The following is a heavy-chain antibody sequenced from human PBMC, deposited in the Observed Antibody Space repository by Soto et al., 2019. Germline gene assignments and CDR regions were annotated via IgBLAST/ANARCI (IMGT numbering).Heavy chain of an antibody. V-gene: IGHV1-2*04. D-gene: IGHD1-26*01. J-gene: IGHJ6*03. CDR1: GYTFTGYY. Sequence: GASVKVSCKASGYTFTGYYMHWVRQAPGQGLEWMGWINPNSGGTNYAQKFQGWVTMTRDTSISTAYMELSRLRSDDTAVYYCARGTAPGAYYYYYMDVWGKGTTVTVYS. CDR3: ARGTAPGAYYYYYMDV. CDR2: INPNSGGT.